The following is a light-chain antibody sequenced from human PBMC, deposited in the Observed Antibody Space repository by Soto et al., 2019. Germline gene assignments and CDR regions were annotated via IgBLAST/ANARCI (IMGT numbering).Light chain of an antibody. Sequence: QSALTQPASVSGSPGQSITISCTGTSSDVGTYKYVSWYQQHPGKAPKLMIFDVSSRPSGVSNRFSGSKSGNTASLTISGLQAEDEADYYCSSYTTSSTVVFGGGTKLTVL. CDR3: SSYTTSSTVV. CDR2: DVS. CDR1: SSDVGTYKY. V-gene: IGLV2-14*03. J-gene: IGLJ2*01.